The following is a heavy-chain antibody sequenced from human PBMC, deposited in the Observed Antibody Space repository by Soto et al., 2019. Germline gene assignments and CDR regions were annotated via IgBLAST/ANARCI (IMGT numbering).Heavy chain of an antibody. Sequence: QVRLVQSGAEVKKPGSSVKVSCKASGGTFSSYAISWVRQAPGQGLEWMGGIIPIFGTANYAQKFQGRVTITADESTSTAYMELSSLRSEDTAVYYCARRVEMATIHWYFDLWGRGTLVTVSS. J-gene: IGHJ2*01. D-gene: IGHD5-12*01. CDR1: GGTFSSYA. CDR2: IIPIFGTA. V-gene: IGHV1-69*01. CDR3: ARRVEMATIHWYFDL.